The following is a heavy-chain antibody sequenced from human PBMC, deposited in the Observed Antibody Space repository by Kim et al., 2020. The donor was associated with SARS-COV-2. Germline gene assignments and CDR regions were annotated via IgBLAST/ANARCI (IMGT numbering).Heavy chain of an antibody. V-gene: IGHV5-51*01. J-gene: IGHJ4*02. CDR2: IYPGDSDT. CDR1: GYSFTSYW. D-gene: IGHD5-12*01. CDR3: ARGQWQEDGYNFPFFDY. Sequence: GESLKISCKGSGYSFTSYWIGWVRQMPGKGLEWMGIIYPGDSDTRYSPSFQGQVTISADKSISTAYLQWSSLKASDTAMYYCARGQWQEDGYNFPFFDYWGQGTLVTVSS.